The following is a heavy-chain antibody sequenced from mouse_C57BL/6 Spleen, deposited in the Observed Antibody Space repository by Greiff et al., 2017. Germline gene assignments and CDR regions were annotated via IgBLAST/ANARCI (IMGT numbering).Heavy chain of an antibody. Sequence: VKVVESGPGLVQPSQSLSITCTVSGFSLTSYGVHWVRQSPGKGLEWLGVIWSGGSTDYNAAFISRLSISKDNSKSQVFFKMNSLQADDTAIYYCAREQPSYYYGSSLYAMDYWGQGTSVTVSS. CDR2: IWSGGST. CDR3: AREQPSYYYGSSLYAMDY. J-gene: IGHJ4*01. D-gene: IGHD1-1*01. CDR1: GFSLTSYG. V-gene: IGHV2-2*01.